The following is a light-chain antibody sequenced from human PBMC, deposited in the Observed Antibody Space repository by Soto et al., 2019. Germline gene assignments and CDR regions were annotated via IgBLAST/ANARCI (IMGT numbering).Light chain of an antibody. CDR2: DIN. V-gene: IGLV1-51*01. Sequence: QSVLTQPPSVSAAPGQKVTMSCSGSTANTGTNYISWYQQFPGTAPKLLIYDINKRPAGIPDRFSGSKSGTSATLGIAGLQTGDEAEYFCGTWAGSRWVFGGGTKLTVL. J-gene: IGLJ3*02. CDR1: TANTGTNY. CDR3: GTWAGSRWV.